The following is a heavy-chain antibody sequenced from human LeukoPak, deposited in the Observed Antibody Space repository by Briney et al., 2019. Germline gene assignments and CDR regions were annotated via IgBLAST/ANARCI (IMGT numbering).Heavy chain of an antibody. J-gene: IGHJ3*02. Sequence: GASVKVSCKASGGTFSSYAISWVRQAPGQGLEWMGGIIPIFGTANYAQKFQGRVTITADESTSTAYMELSSLRSEDTAVYYCEAGATGAFDAFDIWGQGTMVTVSS. CDR2: IIPIFGTA. CDR1: GGTFSSYA. V-gene: IGHV1-69*01. D-gene: IGHD1-26*01. CDR3: EAGATGAFDAFDI.